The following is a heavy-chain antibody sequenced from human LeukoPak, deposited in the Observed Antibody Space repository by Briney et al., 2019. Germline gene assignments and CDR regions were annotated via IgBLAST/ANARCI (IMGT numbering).Heavy chain of an antibody. CDR1: GGSISSYY. CDR2: IYTSGST. Sequence: PSETLSLTCTVSGGSISSYYWSWIRQPAGRGLEWIGRIYTSGSTNYNPSLKSRVTMSVDTSKNQSSLKLSSVTAADTAVYYCARGPLYSNYVDYWGQGTLVTVSS. CDR3: ARGPLYSNYVDY. D-gene: IGHD4-11*01. J-gene: IGHJ4*02. V-gene: IGHV4-4*07.